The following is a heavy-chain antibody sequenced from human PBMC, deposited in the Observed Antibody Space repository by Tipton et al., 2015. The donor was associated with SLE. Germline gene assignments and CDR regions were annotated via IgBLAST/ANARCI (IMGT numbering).Heavy chain of an antibody. CDR3: ARAGGGDSNWFDP. V-gene: IGHV4-39*07. CDR2: IYYSGST. Sequence: TLSLTCTVSGGSISSSSYYWGWIRQPPGKGLEWIGSIYYSGSTYYNPSLKSRVTISVDTSKNQFSLKLSSVTAADTAVCYCARAGGGDSNWFDPWGQGTLVTVSS. J-gene: IGHJ5*02. D-gene: IGHD2-21*01. CDR1: GGSISSSSYY.